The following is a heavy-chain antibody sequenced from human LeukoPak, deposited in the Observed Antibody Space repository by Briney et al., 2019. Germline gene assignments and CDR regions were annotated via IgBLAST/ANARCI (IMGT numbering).Heavy chain of an antibody. D-gene: IGHD3-9*01. CDR3: ARDWDLTVPGPKAQYGMDV. V-gene: IGHV3-13*04. Sequence: GGSLRLSCAASGFTFSKNDIQWGRQVTGKGLEWVSSIGTTGDKYYADSVKGRFIISREDAKNSLYLQMNSLRAGDTAVYYCARDWDLTVPGPKAQYGMDVWGQGTTVTVSS. J-gene: IGHJ6*02. CDR2: IGTTGDK. CDR1: GFTFSKND.